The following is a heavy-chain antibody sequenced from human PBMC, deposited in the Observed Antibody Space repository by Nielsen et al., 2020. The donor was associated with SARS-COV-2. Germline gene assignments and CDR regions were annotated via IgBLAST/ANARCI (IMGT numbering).Heavy chain of an antibody. V-gene: IGHV3-33*01. D-gene: IGHD5-12*01. J-gene: IGHJ6*02. CDR2: IWYDGSNK. Sequence: LKISCAASGFTFSSYGMHWVRQAPGKGLEWVAVIWYDGSNKYYADSVKGRFTISRDNSKNTLYLQMNSLRAEDTAVYYCARDLGIVATTTYYYYYGMDVWGQGTTVTVSS. CDR3: ARDLGIVATTTYYYYYGMDV. CDR1: GFTFSSYG.